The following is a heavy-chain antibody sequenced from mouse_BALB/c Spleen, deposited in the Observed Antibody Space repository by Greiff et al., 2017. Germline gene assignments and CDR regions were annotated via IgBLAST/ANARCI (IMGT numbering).Heavy chain of an antibody. CDR3: ARTTMITYFDY. J-gene: IGHJ2*01. Sequence: QVQLQQSAAELARPGASVKMSCKASGYTFTSYTMHWVKQRPGQGLEWIGYINPSSGYTEYNQKFKDKTTLTADKSSSTAYMQLSSLTSEDSAVYYCARTTMITYFDYWGQGTTLTVSS. V-gene: IGHV1-4*02. D-gene: IGHD2-4*01. CDR2: INPSSGYT. CDR1: GYTFTSYT.